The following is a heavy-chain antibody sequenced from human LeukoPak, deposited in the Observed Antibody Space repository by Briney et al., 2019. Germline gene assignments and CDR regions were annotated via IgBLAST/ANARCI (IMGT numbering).Heavy chain of an antibody. J-gene: IGHJ4*02. D-gene: IGHD6-13*01. CDR3: ARDSGIAAAGTMSY. CDR1: GGSISSYY. CDR2: INWNGGST. Sequence: ETLSLTCTVSGGSISSYYWSWVRQAPGKGLEWVSGINWNGGSTGYADSVKGRFTISRDNAKNSLYLQMNSLRAEDTALYYCARDSGIAAAGTMSYWGQGTLVTVSS. V-gene: IGHV3-20*04.